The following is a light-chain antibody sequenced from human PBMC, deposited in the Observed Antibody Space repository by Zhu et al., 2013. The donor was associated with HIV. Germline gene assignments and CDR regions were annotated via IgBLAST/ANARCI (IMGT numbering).Light chain of an antibody. V-gene: IGKV3D-20*02. CDR2: GAS. Sequence: EIVLTQSPGTLSLSPGERATLSCRASQSVSSSHLAWYQQKPGQAPRLLIYGASSRATGIPDRFSGSGSGTDFTLTISRLEPEDFAIYYCQQRNNWPPVFTFGPGTKVDIK. CDR3: QQRNNWPPVFT. CDR1: QSVSSSH. J-gene: IGKJ3*01.